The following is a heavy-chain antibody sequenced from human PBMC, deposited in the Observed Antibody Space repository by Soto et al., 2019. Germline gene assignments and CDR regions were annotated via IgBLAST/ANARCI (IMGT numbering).Heavy chain of an antibody. CDR1: GFSLNTSEMC. Sequence: SAPKLVNPTHTLTLTCTFSGFSLNTSEMCVGWIRQPPGKALEWLARIDSDDDKYYSTSLKTRLTISRETSKNQVVLTMTNMDPVDTATYYCARIIVRDYYYMDVWGKGTTVTVSS. CDR2: IDSDDDK. D-gene: IGHD2-8*01. V-gene: IGHV2-70*11. J-gene: IGHJ6*03. CDR3: ARIIVRDYYYMDV.